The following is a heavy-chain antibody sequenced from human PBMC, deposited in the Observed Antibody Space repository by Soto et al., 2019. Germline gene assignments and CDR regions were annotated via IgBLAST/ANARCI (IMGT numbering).Heavy chain of an antibody. J-gene: IGHJ4*02. V-gene: IGHV3-7*01. CDR1: GFTFSSYW. CDR3: GRDAGRRFDY. D-gene: IGHD6-13*01. CDR2: MNRDGSEK. Sequence: EVQLVESGGGLVQPGGSLRLSCAASGFTFSSYWMTWALQAPGKGLEWVASMNRDGSEKRYVDSVEGRFTISRDNAKNSLFLQMNSLSPDDTAVYYCGRDAGRRFDYWGQGSLVTVSS.